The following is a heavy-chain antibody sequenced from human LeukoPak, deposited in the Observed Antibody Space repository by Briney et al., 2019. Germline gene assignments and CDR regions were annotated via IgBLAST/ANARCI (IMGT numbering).Heavy chain of an antibody. Sequence: PSETLSLTCAVYGGSFSGYYWSWIRQPPGKGLEWIGEINHSGSTNYNPSLKSRVTISVDTSKSQFSLKLSSVTAADTAVYYCARLTTVTNHHLNDYWGQGTLVTVSS. CDR3: ARLTTVTNHHLNDY. D-gene: IGHD4-17*01. V-gene: IGHV4-34*01. CDR2: INHSGST. J-gene: IGHJ4*02. CDR1: GGSFSGYY.